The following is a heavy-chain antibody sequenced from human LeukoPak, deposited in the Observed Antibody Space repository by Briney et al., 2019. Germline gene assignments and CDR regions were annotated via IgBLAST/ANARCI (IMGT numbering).Heavy chain of an antibody. V-gene: IGHV3-23*01. CDR1: GFTFSSYA. CDR2: ISGSSGST. Sequence: GGSLRLSCVVSGFTFSSYAMSWVRQAPGKGLEWVSAISGSSGSTHYADSVKGRFTISRDHSRNTLYLQMNSLRAEDTAVYYCAKSWYHFDFWGQGTLVTVSS. CDR3: AKSWYHFDF. J-gene: IGHJ4*02. D-gene: IGHD6-13*01.